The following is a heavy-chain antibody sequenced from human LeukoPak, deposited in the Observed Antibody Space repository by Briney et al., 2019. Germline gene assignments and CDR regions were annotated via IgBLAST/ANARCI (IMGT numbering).Heavy chain of an antibody. J-gene: IGHJ5*02. CDR2: SNHSGST. V-gene: IGHV4-34*01. Sequence: PSETLSLTCTVSGGSISSYYWSWIRQPPGKGLEWIGESNHSGSTNYNPSLKSRVTISVDTSKNQFSLKLSSVTAADTAVYYCARHMTITMVRGVIFGYDWFDPWGQGTLVTVSS. D-gene: IGHD3-10*01. CDR3: ARHMTITMVRGVIFGYDWFDP. CDR1: GGSISSYY.